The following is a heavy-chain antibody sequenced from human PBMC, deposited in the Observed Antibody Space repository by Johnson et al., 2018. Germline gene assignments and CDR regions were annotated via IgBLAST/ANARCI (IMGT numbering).Heavy chain of an antibody. CDR3: TRELATVTSTYYYYSYGMDV. CDR2: IRSKAYGGTT. Sequence: VQLVQSGGGLVKXGRSLRLSCTTSGFTFGDYAMSWFRQAPGKGLEWVGFIRSKAYGGTTEYAASVKGRFTNSRDDSKSNAYLQMNRLKTEETAVYYCTRELATVTSTYYYYSYGMDVWGQGTTVTVAS. J-gene: IGHJ6*02. D-gene: IGHD4-11*01. CDR1: GFTFGDYA. V-gene: IGHV3-49*05.